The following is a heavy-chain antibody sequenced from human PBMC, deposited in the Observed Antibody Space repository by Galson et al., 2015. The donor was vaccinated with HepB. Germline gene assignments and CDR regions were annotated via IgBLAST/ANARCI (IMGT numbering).Heavy chain of an antibody. Sequence: SVKVYCKASGGTFSSYAISWVRQAPGQGLEWMGRFIPILGIANYAQKFQGRVPITADKSTSTAYIELISLRSEDTAVYYCARDPPCDCSSTSCYYDWFCPWGQGSLVTVSS. D-gene: IGHD2-2*01. J-gene: IGHJ5*02. CDR3: ARDPPCDCSSTSCYYDWFCP. V-gene: IGHV1-69*04. CDR2: FIPILGIA. CDR1: GGTFSSYA.